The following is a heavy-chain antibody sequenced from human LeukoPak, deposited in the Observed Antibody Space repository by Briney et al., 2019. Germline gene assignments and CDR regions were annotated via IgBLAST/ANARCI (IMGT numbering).Heavy chain of an antibody. CDR1: GYTFTGYY. CDR3: ARVAGTLFDY. J-gene: IGHJ4*02. CDR2: INPNSGGT. D-gene: IGHD6-19*01. V-gene: IGHV1-2*02. Sequence: GASVKVSCKASGYTFTGYYMYWVRQAPGQGLEWMGWINPNSGGTNYAQKFQGRVTMTRDTSISTAYMELSSLRHEDMAVYYCARVAGTLFDYWGQGTLVTVSS.